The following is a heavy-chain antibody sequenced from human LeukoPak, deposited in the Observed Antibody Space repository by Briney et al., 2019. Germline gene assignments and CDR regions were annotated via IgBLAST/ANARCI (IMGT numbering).Heavy chain of an antibody. D-gene: IGHD1-26*01. CDR3: ARERPELLIPLAPFDS. CDR1: GYTLTELS. V-gene: IGHV1-24*01. CDR2: FDPESGET. Sequence: ASVKVSCKVSGYTLTELSIHWVRQIPGKGLEWLAGFDPESGETFYAQKFQGRVTMTEDTSTDAAYMELSNLRSEDTALYYCARERPELLIPLAPFDSWGQGTLVTVSS. J-gene: IGHJ4*02.